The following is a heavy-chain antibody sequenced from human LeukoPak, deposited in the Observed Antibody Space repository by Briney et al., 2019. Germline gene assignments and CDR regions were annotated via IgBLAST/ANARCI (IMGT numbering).Heavy chain of an antibody. CDR3: ARFSENYGMDV. V-gene: IGHV4-31*03. CDR2: IDYSGGT. Sequence: PSETLSLTCTVSGGSISSGGYWWSWIRQHPGKGLEWISYIDYSGGTSYNPSLKSRITISVDTSKNQFSLKLSSVTAADTAVYYCARFSENYGMDVWGQGTTVTVSS. J-gene: IGHJ6*02. CDR1: GGSISSGGYW.